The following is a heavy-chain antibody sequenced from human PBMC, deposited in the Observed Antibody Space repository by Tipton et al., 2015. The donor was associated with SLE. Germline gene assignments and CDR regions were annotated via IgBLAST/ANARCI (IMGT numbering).Heavy chain of an antibody. D-gene: IGHD1-14*01. CDR3: ARSPPPGGTNPYYFAY. J-gene: IGHJ4*02. Sequence: LRLSCAVYGGSFSGYYWSWIRQPPGKGLEWIGEINHSGSTNYNPSLKSRVTISVDTSKNQFSLKLSSVTAADTAVYYCARSPPPGGTNPYYFAYWGQGTLVTVSS. CDR1: GGSFSGYY. CDR2: INHSGST. V-gene: IGHV4-34*01.